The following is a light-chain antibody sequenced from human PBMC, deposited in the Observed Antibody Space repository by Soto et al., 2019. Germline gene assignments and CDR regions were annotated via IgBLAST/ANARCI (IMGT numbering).Light chain of an antibody. Sequence: EIVVTQSPATLSVSPGERATLSCRASQRVSSNLAWYQQKPGQSPRLLIYGASTRATGIPGRFSGSASGTEFTLTISSLQSEDFAVYYCQQFGSSIPHTFGQGTKLEIK. CDR2: GAS. CDR3: QQFGSSIPHT. V-gene: IGKV3-15*01. CDR1: QRVSSN. J-gene: IGKJ2*01.